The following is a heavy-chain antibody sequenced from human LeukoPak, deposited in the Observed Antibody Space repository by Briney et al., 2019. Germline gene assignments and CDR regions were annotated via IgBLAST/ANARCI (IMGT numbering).Heavy chain of an antibody. V-gene: IGHV3-7*01. D-gene: IGHD5-18*01. CDR1: GFTFSSFW. J-gene: IGHJ3*02. CDR2: IKQDGSER. Sequence: GGSLRLSCAASGFTFSSFWMNWDRQAPGKGLEWVANIKQDGSERYYVDSVRGRFTISRDNAKKSLYLEMNSLRAEDTAVYYCARLHTAMVVDAFDIWGQGTMVTVSS. CDR3: ARLHTAMVVDAFDI.